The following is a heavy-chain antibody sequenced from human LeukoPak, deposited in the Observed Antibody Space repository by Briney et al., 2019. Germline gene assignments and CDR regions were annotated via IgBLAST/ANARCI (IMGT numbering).Heavy chain of an antibody. CDR1: GFTFSSYA. V-gene: IGHV3-23*01. CDR3: ATYYDFWSAVGYYYYYYMDV. CDR2: ISGSGGST. Sequence: GGSLRLSCAASGFTFSSYAMSWVRQAPGKGLEWVSAISGSGGSTYYADSVKGRFTISRDNSKNTLYLQINSLRAEDTAVYYCATYYDFWSAVGYYYYYYMDVWGKGTTVTVSS. J-gene: IGHJ6*03. D-gene: IGHD3-3*01.